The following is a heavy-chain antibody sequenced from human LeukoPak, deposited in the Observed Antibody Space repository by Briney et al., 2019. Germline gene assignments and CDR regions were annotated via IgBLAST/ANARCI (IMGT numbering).Heavy chain of an antibody. V-gene: IGHV4-39*01. Sequence: PSETLSLTCTVSGGSIGNTTFYWAWIRQPPGKGLEWIGTIYYSGSTYYNPSLKSRVTISIDTSKTQFSLKLSSVTATDTAVYYCARHGVTTTGYYWDWGQGTLVTVSS. CDR1: GGSIGNTTFY. CDR2: IYYSGST. D-gene: IGHD3-9*01. J-gene: IGHJ4*02. CDR3: ARHGVTTTGYYWD.